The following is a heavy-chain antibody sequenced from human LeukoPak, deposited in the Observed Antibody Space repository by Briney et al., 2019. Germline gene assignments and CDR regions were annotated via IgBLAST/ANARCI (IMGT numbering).Heavy chain of an antibody. Sequence: TSETLSLTCTVSGGSISSYYWSWIRQPPGKGLEWIGYIYYSGSTNYNPSLKSRVTLSVDTSKNQFSLKLSSVTAADTAVYYCARSVTPSTFDYWGQGTLVTVSS. J-gene: IGHJ4*02. CDR3: ARSVTPSTFDY. CDR1: GGSISSYY. V-gene: IGHV4-59*01. D-gene: IGHD5-18*01. CDR2: IYYSGST.